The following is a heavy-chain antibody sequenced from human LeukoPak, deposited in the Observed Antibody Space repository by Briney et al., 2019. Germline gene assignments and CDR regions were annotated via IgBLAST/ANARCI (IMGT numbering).Heavy chain of an antibody. CDR3: ARGRPHGNDY. Sequence: GGSLRLSCAASGFTFSSYWMNWVRQAPGKGLVWVSRVASDGSSTTYADSVKGRFSISRDNAKNTLYLQMNSLRVEDTAVYYCARGRPHGNDYWGQGTLVTVSS. D-gene: IGHD4-23*01. V-gene: IGHV3-74*01. CDR1: GFTFSSYW. J-gene: IGHJ4*02. CDR2: VASDGSST.